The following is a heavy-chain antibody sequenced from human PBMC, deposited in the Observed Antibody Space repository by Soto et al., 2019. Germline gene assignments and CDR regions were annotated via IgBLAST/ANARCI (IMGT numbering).Heavy chain of an antibody. CDR2: IYYSGST. CDR1: GGSISSGGYY. Sequence: SETLSLTCTVSGGSISSGGYYWSWIRQHPGKGLEWIGYIYYSGSTYYNPSLKSRVTISVDTSKNQFSLKLSSVTAADTAVYYCARGGYSYGYSRYYYYMDVWGLGTLVTVSS. V-gene: IGHV4-31*03. CDR3: ARGGYSYGYSRYYYYMDV. D-gene: IGHD5-18*01. J-gene: IGHJ6*03.